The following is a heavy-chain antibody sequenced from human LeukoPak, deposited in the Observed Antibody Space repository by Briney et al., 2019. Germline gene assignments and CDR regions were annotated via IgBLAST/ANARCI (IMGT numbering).Heavy chain of an antibody. D-gene: IGHD6-19*01. Sequence: ASLKASCKASGYTPTGYNIHSVPQAPRQRLWWMGWINPNSGGRHYGQKFQGRVTMTRDTSISTAYMELSRLRSDDTAVYYCARDSSGWYIDYWGQGTLVTVSS. CDR1: GYTPTGYN. CDR2: INPNSGGR. V-gene: IGHV1-2*02. CDR3: ARDSSGWYIDY. J-gene: IGHJ4*02.